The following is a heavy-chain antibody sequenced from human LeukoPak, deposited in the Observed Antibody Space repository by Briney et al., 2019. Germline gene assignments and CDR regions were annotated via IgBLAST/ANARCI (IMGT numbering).Heavy chain of an antibody. CDR3: VRDRGSGSSQTHEFFEH. D-gene: IGHD1-26*01. Sequence: GGSLRLSCAASGFTFTNYWMSWVRQAPGKGPEWVAMIREDGGDIYYVGSVKGRFTISRDNAKNSLFLQMNSLRAEDTAVCYCVRDRGSGSSQTHEFFEHWGQGTLVTVSS. V-gene: IGHV3-7*01. J-gene: IGHJ1*01. CDR1: GFTFTNYW. CDR2: IREDGGDI.